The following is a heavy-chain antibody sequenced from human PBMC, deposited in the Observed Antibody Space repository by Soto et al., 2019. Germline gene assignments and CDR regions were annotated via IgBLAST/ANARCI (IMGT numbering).Heavy chain of an antibody. V-gene: IGHV1-46*01. CDR3: ARELTRSYGYNYYYGMDV. D-gene: IGHD5-18*01. CDR2: INPSGGST. J-gene: IGHJ6*02. CDR1: GYTFTSYY. Sequence: ASVKVSCKASGYTFTSYYMHWVRQAPGQGLEWMGIINPSGGSTSYAQKFQGRVTMTRDMSTSTVYMELSSLRSEDTAVYYCARELTRSYGYNYYYGMDVWGQGTTVNVSS.